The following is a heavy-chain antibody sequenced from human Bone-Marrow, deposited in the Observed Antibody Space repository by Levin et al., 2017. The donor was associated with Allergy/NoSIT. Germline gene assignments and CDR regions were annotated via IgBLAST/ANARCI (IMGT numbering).Heavy chain of an antibody. J-gene: IGHJ3*02. D-gene: IGHD3-22*01. CDR2: INSDGTST. CDR3: ARVGRYDTNNFYRWWGAFDI. CDR1: GFTFSSYW. Sequence: GGSLRLSCAASGFTFSSYWMHWVRHVPGKGLVWVSRINSDGTSTNYADSVKGRFTISRDNAKNTVYLQMNSVRAEDTAVYYCARVGRYDTNNFYRWWGAFDIWGQGTMVTVSS. V-gene: IGHV3-74*01.